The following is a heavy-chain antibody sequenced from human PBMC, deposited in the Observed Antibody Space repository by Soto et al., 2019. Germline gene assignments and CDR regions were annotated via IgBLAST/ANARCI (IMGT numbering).Heavy chain of an antibody. J-gene: IGHJ6*02. D-gene: IGHD3-3*01. Sequence: SETLSLTCTVSGGSISSGDYYWSWIRQPPXKGLEWIGYIYYSGSTYYNPSLKSRVTISVDTSKNQFSLKLSSVTAADTAVYYCARDFSGGFWSAYGMDVWGQGTTVTVSS. CDR1: GGSISSGDYY. CDR2: IYYSGST. CDR3: ARDFSGGFWSAYGMDV. V-gene: IGHV4-30-4*01.